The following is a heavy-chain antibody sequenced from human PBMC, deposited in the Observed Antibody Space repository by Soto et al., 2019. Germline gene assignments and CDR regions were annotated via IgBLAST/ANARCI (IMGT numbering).Heavy chain of an antibody. V-gene: IGHV1-69*13. Sequence: ASVKVSCKASGGTFRSNAFSWVRQAPGQGLEWMGGIIPVFGRTNYPQKFQGRVTVTADASTSTVYMEVSSLRSEDTAIYYCARVTYSYGLLFYLDYWGQGTLVAVSS. CDR2: IIPVFGRT. CDR3: ARVTYSYGLLFYLDY. CDR1: GGTFRSNA. J-gene: IGHJ4*02. D-gene: IGHD5-18*01.